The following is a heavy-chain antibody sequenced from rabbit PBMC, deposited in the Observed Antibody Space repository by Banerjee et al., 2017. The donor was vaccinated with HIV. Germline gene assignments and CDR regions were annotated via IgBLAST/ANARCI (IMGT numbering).Heavy chain of an antibody. J-gene: IGHJ6*01. V-gene: IGHV1S45*01. CDR1: GFSFSSTYY. D-gene: IGHD8-1*01. CDR3: ARDTGSSFSSYGMDL. Sequence: QEQLEESGGDLVKPEGSLTLTCTASGFSFSSTYYMCWVRQAPGKGLECIACIYAGSSGSTYYANWAKGRFTISKTSSTTVTLQMTSLTVADTATYFCARDTGSSFSSYGMDLWGPGTLVTVS. CDR2: IYAGSSGST.